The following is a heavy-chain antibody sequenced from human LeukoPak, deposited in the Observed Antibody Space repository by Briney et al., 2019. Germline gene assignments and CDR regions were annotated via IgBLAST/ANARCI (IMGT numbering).Heavy chain of an antibody. V-gene: IGHV4-59*12. CDR3: ARAATYDSSGYYLGP. J-gene: IGHJ5*02. CDR2: IYYSGST. CDR1: GGSFSGYY. Sequence: PSETLSLTCAVYGGSFSGYYWSWIRQPPGKGLEWIGYIYYSGSTNYNPSLKSRVTISVDTSKNQFSLKLSSVTAADTAVYYCARAATYDSSGYYLGPWGQGTLVTVSS. D-gene: IGHD3-22*01.